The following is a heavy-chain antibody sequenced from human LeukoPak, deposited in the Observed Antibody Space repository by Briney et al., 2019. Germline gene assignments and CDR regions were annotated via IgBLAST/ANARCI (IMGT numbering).Heavy chain of an antibody. CDR1: GYTLTELS. V-gene: IGHV1-24*01. Sequence: GASVNVSCKVSGYTLTELSMHWVRQAPGKGLGWMGGFDPEDGETIYAQKFQGRVTMTEDTSTDTAYMELSSLRSENTAVYYCATSEAVSSDAFDIWGQGTMVTVSS. CDR2: FDPEDGET. D-gene: IGHD4-11*01. CDR3: ATSEAVSSDAFDI. J-gene: IGHJ3*02.